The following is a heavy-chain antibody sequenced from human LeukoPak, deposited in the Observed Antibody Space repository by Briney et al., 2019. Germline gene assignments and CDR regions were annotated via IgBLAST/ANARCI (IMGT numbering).Heavy chain of an antibody. D-gene: IGHD6-25*01. Sequence: PGGSLRLSCAASGFTLSSYAMSWVRQAPGKGLEWVSAISGSGGSTYYADSVKGRFTISRDNSKNTLYLQMNSLRAEDTAVYYCAKYRSGGKSSTFDYWGQGTLVTVSS. V-gene: IGHV3-23*01. CDR1: GFTLSSYA. J-gene: IGHJ4*02. CDR3: AKYRSGGKSSTFDY. CDR2: ISGSGGST.